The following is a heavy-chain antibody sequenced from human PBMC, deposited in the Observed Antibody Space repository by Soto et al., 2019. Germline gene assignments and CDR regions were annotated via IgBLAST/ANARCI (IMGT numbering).Heavy chain of an antibody. CDR3: ARKAWVRFDY. CDR1: GDSISSSVW. Sequence: PSETLSLTYAVSGDSISSSVWWTWVRQPPGKGLEWIGEVFHTGNTNYNPSLKSRVTMSVDKSTNEFSLKVTSVTAADTAIYYCARKAWVRFDYWGQGALVT. J-gene: IGHJ4*02. D-gene: IGHD7-27*01. V-gene: IGHV4-4*02. CDR2: VFHTGNT.